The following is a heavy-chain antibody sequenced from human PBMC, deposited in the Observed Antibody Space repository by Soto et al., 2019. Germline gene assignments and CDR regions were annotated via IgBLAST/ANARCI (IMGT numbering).Heavy chain of an antibody. CDR1: GGSISSGGYY. J-gene: IGHJ2*01. CDR2: IYYSGST. V-gene: IGHV4-31*03. D-gene: IGHD3-10*01. CDR3: ARGFYGSGSYAGLFDL. Sequence: QVQLQESGPGLVKPSQTLSLTCTVSGGSISSGGYYWSWIRQHPGKGLEWIGYIYYSGSTYYNPSLKSRVTISVYTSKNQFSLKLSSVTAADTAVYYCARGFYGSGSYAGLFDLWGRGTLVTVSS.